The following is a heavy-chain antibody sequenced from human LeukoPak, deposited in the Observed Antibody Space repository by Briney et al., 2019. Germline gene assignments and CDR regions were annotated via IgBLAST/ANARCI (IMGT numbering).Heavy chain of an antibody. CDR3: ARDLEDY. CDR2: IYSGGDT. Sequence: GGSLRLSCAASELIVSDNYMSWVRQAPGKGLEWVSVIYSGGDTYYADSVKGRFTISRDNSKNTLYLQMNSLRAEDTAVYYCARDLEDYWGQGTLVTVSS. J-gene: IGHJ4*02. V-gene: IGHV3-66*02. CDR1: ELIVSDNY.